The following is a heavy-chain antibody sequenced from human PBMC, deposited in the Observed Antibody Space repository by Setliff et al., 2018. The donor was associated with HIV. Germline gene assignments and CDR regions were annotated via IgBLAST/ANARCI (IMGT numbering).Heavy chain of an antibody. J-gene: IGHJ3*02. D-gene: IGHD2-8*01. CDR2: INSASGYI. V-gene: IGHV3-21*01. CDR1: GFTFSFHS. CDR3: AREGVYLGRAFDI. Sequence: GGSLRLSCVASGFTFSFHSMNWVRQAPGKGLEWVSSINSASGYINYADSVKGRFSVSRDNAKNSLYLQMNSLRAEDTALYYCAREGVYLGRAFDIWGQGTMVTVSS.